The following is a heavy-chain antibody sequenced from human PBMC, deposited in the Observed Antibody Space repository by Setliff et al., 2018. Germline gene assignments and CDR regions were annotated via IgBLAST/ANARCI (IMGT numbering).Heavy chain of an antibody. J-gene: IGHJ4*02. D-gene: IGHD3-3*02. V-gene: IGHV4-38-2*02. CDR3: ARHLWGRYMAESSDYFDY. CDR1: GYSISSGYY. CDR2: FFHTGNT. Sequence: LSLTCTVFGYSISSGYYWGWIRQPTGKGLEWLGSFFHTGNTYYNPSLEGRVTISVDTSNNQFSLKLSSVTAADTAVYYCARHLWGRYMAESSDYFDYWGQGGLVNVSS.